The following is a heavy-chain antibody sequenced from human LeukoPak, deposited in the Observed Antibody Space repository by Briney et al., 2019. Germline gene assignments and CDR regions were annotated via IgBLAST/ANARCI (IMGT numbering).Heavy chain of an antibody. J-gene: IGHJ4*02. CDR2: IYSGGST. V-gene: IGHV3-53*01. CDR1: GFTVSSNC. Sequence: GALRLSCAASGFTVSSNCMSWVRQAPGKGLEWVSVIYSGGSTYYADSVKGRFTISRDNSKNTLYLQMNSLRAEDTAVYYCARRGYCSSTSCYNEDYWGQGTLVTVSS. D-gene: IGHD2-2*01. CDR3: ARRGYCSSTSCYNEDY.